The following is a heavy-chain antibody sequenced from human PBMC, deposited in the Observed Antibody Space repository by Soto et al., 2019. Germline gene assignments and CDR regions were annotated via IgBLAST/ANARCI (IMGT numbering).Heavy chain of an antibody. Sequence: QVQLVESGGGVVQPGRSLRLSCAASGFTFSSYGMHWVRQAPGKGLEWVXVXXXXXSNXYYADSVKGRFTISRDNSKXXXXXXXXXXXXXXXXXXXXXXXXXXXXXXXXXXXXXXXXXXXHLDYWGQGTLVTVSS. CDR1: GFTFSSYG. V-gene: IGHV3-33*01. J-gene: IGHJ4*02. CDR3: XXXXXXXXXXXXXXXXXXXXXXXHLDY. CDR2: XXXXXSNX.